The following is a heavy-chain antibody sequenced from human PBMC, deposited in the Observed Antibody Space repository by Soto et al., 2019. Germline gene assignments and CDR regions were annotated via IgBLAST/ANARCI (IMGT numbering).Heavy chain of an antibody. J-gene: IGHJ5*02. Sequence: ASVKVSCKTSGYTFSNYGITWVRQAPEQPLEWLGWISLYSDGTNYAQKFQGRVSMTTDISTTTAYMELRSLRSDDTAVYYCARVVPGAEAWFGPWGQGTLVTVSS. V-gene: IGHV1-18*01. CDR3: ARVVPGAEAWFGP. CDR2: ISLYSDGT. CDR1: GYTFSNYG. D-gene: IGHD2-2*01.